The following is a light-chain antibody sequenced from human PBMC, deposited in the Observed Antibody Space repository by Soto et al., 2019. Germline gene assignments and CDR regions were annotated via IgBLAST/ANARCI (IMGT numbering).Light chain of an antibody. J-gene: IGKJ1*01. CDR2: DAS. Sequence: DIQMTQSPSTLSASVGDRVTITCRASQSITIWLAWYQQKPGKAPKLLIFDASSLESGVPSRFSGSGSGTEFTLTISSLQPGDFATYYCQHYNSYSWTFGQGTKVDIK. CDR3: QHYNSYSWT. V-gene: IGKV1-5*01. CDR1: QSITIW.